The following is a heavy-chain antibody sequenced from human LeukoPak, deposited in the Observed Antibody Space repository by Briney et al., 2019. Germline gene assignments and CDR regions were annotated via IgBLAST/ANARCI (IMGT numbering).Heavy chain of an antibody. D-gene: IGHD1-26*01. J-gene: IGHJ5*02. CDR2: ISSSSSTI. V-gene: IGHV3-48*04. CDR3: ARGVLGGGSYLNWFDP. Sequence: GGSLRLSCAASGFTFSSYSMNWVRQAPGKGLEWVSYISSSSSTIYYADSVKGRFTISRDNAKNSLYLQMNSLRAEDTAVYYCARGVLGGGSYLNWFDPWGQGTLVTVSS. CDR1: GFTFSSYS.